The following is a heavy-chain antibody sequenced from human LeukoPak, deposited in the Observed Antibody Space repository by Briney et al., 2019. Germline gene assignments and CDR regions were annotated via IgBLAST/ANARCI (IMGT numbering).Heavy chain of an antibody. CDR2: FDPEDGET. CDR1: GYTLTELS. V-gene: IGHV1-24*01. D-gene: IGHD3-3*01. Sequence: ASVKVPCKVSGYTLTELSMHWVRQAPGKGLEWMGGFDPEDGETIYAQKFQGRVTMTEDTSTDTAYMELSSLRSEDTAVYYCARELRGSGYYIVFDYWGQGTLVTVSS. CDR3: ARELRGSGYYIVFDY. J-gene: IGHJ4*02.